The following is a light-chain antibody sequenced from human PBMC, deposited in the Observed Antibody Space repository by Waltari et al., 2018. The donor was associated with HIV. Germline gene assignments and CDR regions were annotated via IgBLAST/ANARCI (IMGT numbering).Light chain of an antibody. Sequence: IVLTPSPATLSLSPGDRATLSCRASPSFSTYLAWVQQRPGQAPRLLIYDASSRATGIPARFRGSGSGTDFTLTISSLEPADFAVYYCQQRSDWPRSTFGGGTKVEIK. CDR3: QQRSDWPRST. J-gene: IGKJ4*01. CDR1: PSFSTY. CDR2: DAS. V-gene: IGKV3-11*01.